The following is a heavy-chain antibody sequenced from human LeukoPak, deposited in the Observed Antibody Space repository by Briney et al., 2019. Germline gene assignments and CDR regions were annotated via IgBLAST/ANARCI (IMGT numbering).Heavy chain of an antibody. D-gene: IGHD6-13*01. V-gene: IGHV1-2*02. CDR1: GYTFTSYY. Sequence: ASVKVSCKASGYTFTSYYMHWVRQAPGQGLEWMGWINPNSGGTNYAQKFQGRVTMTRDTSISTAYMELSRLRSDDTAVYYCARAPYSSSWYDYWGQGTLVTVSS. CDR3: ARAPYSSSWYDY. J-gene: IGHJ4*02. CDR2: INPNSGGT.